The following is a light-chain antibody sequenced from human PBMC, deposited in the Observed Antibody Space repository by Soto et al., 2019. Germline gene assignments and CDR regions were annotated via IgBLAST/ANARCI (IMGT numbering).Light chain of an antibody. CDR1: QSLLHSNGYNY. Sequence: DIVMTQSPLSLPVTPGEPASISCRSSQSLLHSNGYNYLDWYQQKPGQSPQLLIYLGSNRASGVPDRFSGSGSGTDFTLKISSVEAEDVGVYYCMQSLQTPLTFGGGTKVEIK. V-gene: IGKV2-28*01. CDR3: MQSLQTPLT. J-gene: IGKJ4*01. CDR2: LGS.